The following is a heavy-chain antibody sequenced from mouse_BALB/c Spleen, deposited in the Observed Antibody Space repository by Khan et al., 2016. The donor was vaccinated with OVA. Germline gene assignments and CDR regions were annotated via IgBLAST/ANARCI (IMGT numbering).Heavy chain of an antibody. CDR1: GYTFTDYS. J-gene: IGHJ2*01. Sequence: QIQLVQSGPELKKPGETVKISCKASGYTFTDYSMHWVKQAPGKGLKWMGWINTEPGEPTYADDFKGRFAFSLETSASTAYLQINNLKNEDTATYFCARDRYDYFDYWGQGTTLTVSS. CDR3: ARDRYDYFDY. V-gene: IGHV9-2-1*01. D-gene: IGHD2-14*01. CDR2: INTEPGEP.